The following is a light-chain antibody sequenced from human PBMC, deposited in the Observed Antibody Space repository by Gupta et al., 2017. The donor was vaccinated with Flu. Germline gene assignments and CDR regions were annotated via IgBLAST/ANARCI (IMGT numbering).Light chain of an antibody. CDR1: QSSSSK. CDR3: QQDDKWPGT. Sequence: QAALSGSAGEMATRAGRARQSSSSKIAWYQQKPGQATRLLIYGASSRGSGRSGRYRGSGCGTEFSLRISNRQCEDFAVYSCQQDDKWPGTFGQGTKVEVK. CDR2: GAS. J-gene: IGKJ1*01. V-gene: IGKV3-15*01.